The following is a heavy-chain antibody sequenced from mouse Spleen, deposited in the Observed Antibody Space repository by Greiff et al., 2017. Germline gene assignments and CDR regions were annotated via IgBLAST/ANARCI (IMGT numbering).Heavy chain of an antibody. CDR3: ARFYDGYYSPTEYCDV. CDR2: IDPSDSYT. Sequence: VQLQQPGAELVMPGASVKLSCKASGYTFTSYWMHWVKQRPGQGLEWIGEIDPSDSYTNYNQKFKGKATLTVDKSSSTAYMQLSSLTSEDSAVYYCARFYDGYYSPTEYCDVWGAGTTVTVSS. V-gene: IGHV1-69*01. CDR1: GYTFTSYW. J-gene: IGHJ1*01. D-gene: IGHD2-3*01.